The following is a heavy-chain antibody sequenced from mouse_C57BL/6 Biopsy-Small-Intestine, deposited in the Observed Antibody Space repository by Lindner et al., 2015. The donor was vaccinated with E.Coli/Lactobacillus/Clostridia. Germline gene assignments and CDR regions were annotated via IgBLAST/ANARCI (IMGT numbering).Heavy chain of an antibody. J-gene: IGHJ4*01. V-gene: IGHV1-66*01. CDR1: GYSFTSYY. D-gene: IGHD2-3*01. CDR2: IYPGSGNT. Sequence: VQLQESGPELVKPGASVKISCKASGYSFTSYYIHWVKQRPGQGLEWIGWIYPGSGNTKYNEKFNGKATLTADTSSSTAYMQLSRLTSEDSAVYYCTRFDDGYYVEAMDYWGQGTSVTVSS. CDR3: TRFDDGYYVEAMDY.